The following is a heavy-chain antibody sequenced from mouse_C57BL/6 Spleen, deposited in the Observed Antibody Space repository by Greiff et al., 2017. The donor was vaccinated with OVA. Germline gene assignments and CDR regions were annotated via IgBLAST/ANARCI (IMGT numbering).Heavy chain of an antibody. J-gene: IGHJ1*03. D-gene: IGHD1-1*01. CDR1: GYTFTSYW. Sequence: VQLQQPGAELVKPGASVKLSCKASGYTFTSYWMQWVKQRPGQGLEWIGEIDPSDSYTNYNQKFTGKATLTVDTSSSTAYMQLSSLTSEDSAVYYCARYGGSSRYFDVWGTGTTVTVSS. V-gene: IGHV1-50*01. CDR2: IDPSDSYT. CDR3: ARYGGSSRYFDV.